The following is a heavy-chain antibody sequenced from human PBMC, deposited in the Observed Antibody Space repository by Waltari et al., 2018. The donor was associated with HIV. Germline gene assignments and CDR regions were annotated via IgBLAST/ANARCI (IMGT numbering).Heavy chain of an antibody. CDR2: ISYDGSNK. D-gene: IGHD3-10*01. CDR3: ARDAANYGSGSYYNPDWYFDL. V-gene: IGHV3-30*04. Sequence: QVQLVESGGGVVQPGRSLRLSCAASGFTFSSYAIHWVRPAPGQGLEWVAVISYDGSNKYYADSVKGRFTISRDNSKNTLYLQMNSLRAEDTAVYYCARDAANYGSGSYYNPDWYFDLWGRGTLVTVSS. CDR1: GFTFSSYA. J-gene: IGHJ2*01.